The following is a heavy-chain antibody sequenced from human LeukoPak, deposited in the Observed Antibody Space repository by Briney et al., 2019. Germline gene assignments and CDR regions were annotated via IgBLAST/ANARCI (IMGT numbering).Heavy chain of an antibody. J-gene: IGHJ6*02. CDR1: GGSFRGYY. CDR2: INHSGST. Sequence: SQTLSLTCAVYGGSFRGYYWSWIRQHPGKGLEWIGEINHSGSTNYNPSLKSRVTISVDPSKNQFSLKLSSVTAADTAVYYCARGYCSGGSCYPPKNYYYYGMDVWGQGTTVTVSS. D-gene: IGHD2-15*01. CDR3: ARGYCSGGSCYPPKNYYYYGMDV. V-gene: IGHV4-34*01.